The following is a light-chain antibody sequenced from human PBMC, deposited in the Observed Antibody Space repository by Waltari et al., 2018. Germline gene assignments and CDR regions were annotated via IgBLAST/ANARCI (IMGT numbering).Light chain of an antibody. Sequence: EIVLTQSPDFQSATPKERVTITCRASQSIASNLHWYHQKAAQSPKLLIKYATQSFSGVPSRFSGSGSGTYFTLTINGLEAEDAATYYCHQSSSFPWTFGQGTKVEIK. CDR2: YAT. CDR3: HQSSSFPWT. CDR1: QSIASN. V-gene: IGKV6-21*01. J-gene: IGKJ1*01.